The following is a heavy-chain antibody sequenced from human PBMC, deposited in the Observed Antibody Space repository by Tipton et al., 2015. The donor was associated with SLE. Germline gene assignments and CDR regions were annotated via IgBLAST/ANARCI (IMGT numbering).Heavy chain of an antibody. CDR3: AAHAAGRGGSGY. J-gene: IGHJ4*02. CDR1: GDSMRNHY. Sequence: TLSLTCSVSGDSMRNHYWSWIRQPPGKGLEWIGSIYHSGSTYYNPSLKSRVTISVDTSKNQFSLKLSSVTAADTAVYYCAAHAAGRGGSGYWGQGTLVTVSS. D-gene: IGHD2-15*01. V-gene: IGHV4-38-2*01. CDR2: IYHSGST.